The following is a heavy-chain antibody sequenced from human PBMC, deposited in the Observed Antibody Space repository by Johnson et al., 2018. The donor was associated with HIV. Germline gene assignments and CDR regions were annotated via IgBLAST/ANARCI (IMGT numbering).Heavy chain of an antibody. CDR2: ISHDGGNK. CDR1: GFTFSS. D-gene: IGHD3-10*01. J-gene: IGHJ3*01. V-gene: IGHV3-30*18. Sequence: VQLVESGGGVVQPGRSLRLSCAASGFTFSSMHWDRQAPGKGLEWVAVISHDGGNKSYADSVRGRFTISRDNSKNTLSLQMNTLRAEDTAVYYCAKEMYYFNSGNHFDAFHVWGQGTLVTVSS. CDR3: AKEMYYFNSGNHFDAFHV.